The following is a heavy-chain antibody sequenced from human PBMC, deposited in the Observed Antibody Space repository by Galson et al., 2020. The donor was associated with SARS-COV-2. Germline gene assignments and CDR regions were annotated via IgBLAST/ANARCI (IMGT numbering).Heavy chain of an antibody. V-gene: IGHV3-30*03. CDR1: GFMFSSHG. CDR2: ISSDGADG. D-gene: IGHD2-15*01. CDR3: VVLAPPDF. Sequence: GESLKISCAASGFMFSSHGMHWVRQAPGKGLEWVAFISSDGADGFYADSVRGRFIISRDNSKNTLYLQMDSLRAEDTAVYYCVVLAPPDFWGQGSLVTVSS. J-gene: IGHJ4*02.